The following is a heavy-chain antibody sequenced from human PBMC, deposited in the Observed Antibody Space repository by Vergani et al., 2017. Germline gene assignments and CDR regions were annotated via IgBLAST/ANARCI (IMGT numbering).Heavy chain of an antibody. J-gene: IGHJ4*02. V-gene: IGHV4-59*02. D-gene: IGHD4/OR15-4a*01. CDR2: VSFRGDT. CDR1: GASVNSYY. Sequence: QLHLQESGPGLVKPSETLSLTCTVSGASVNSYYWSWIRQPPGKGLEWMGYVSFRGDTLYDPSVKGRMTISINTSSNQFSLYLTSVTAEDTAAYYCARSRIYYGAGSPYYWGQGTLVTVSS. CDR3: ARSRIYYGAGSPYY.